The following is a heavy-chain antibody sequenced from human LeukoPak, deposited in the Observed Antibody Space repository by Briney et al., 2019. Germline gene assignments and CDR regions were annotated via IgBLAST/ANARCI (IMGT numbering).Heavy chain of an antibody. J-gene: IGHJ6*02. V-gene: IGHV4-59*08. CDR3: ARHYSGSYSYYGMDV. Sequence: SETLSVFCSVSGGSISSHYWSWIRQPPGKGLEWIGYIYYSGSTNYNPSLKSRVTISVDTSKNQFSLKLSSVTAADTAVYYCARHYSGSYSYYGMDVWGQGTTVTVSS. CDR1: GGSISSHY. CDR2: IYYSGST. D-gene: IGHD1-26*01.